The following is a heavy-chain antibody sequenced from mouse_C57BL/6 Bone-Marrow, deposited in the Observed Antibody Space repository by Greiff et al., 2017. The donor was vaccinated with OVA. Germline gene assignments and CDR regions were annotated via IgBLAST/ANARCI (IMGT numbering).Heavy chain of an antibody. CDR2: IDPSDSET. CDR1: GYTFTSYW. J-gene: IGHJ3*01. CDR3: ARYGSSCEWFAY. Sequence: QVQLQQSGAELVRPGSSVKLSCKASGYTFTSYWMHWVKQRPIQGLEWIGNIDPSDSETHYNQKFKDKATLTVDKSSSTAYMQLSILSSEDSAVYYCARYGSSCEWFAYWGQGTLVTVSA. V-gene: IGHV1-52*01. D-gene: IGHD1-1*01.